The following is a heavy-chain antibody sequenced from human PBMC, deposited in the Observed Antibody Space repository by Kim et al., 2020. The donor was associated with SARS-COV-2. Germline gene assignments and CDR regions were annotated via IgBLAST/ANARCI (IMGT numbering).Heavy chain of an antibody. Sequence: SLKSRGTISVDTSKNQFSLKLSSVTAADTAVYYCARLPLQWLVPYYGMDVWGQGTTVTVSS. J-gene: IGHJ6*02. CDR3: ARLPLQWLVPYYGMDV. D-gene: IGHD6-19*01. V-gene: IGHV4-39*01.